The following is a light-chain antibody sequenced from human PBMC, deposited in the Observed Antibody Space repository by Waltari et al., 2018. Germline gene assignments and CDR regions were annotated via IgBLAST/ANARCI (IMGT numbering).Light chain of an antibody. V-gene: IGKV3D-11*01. CDR3: QQRSSSIT. CDR1: QDIASF. Sequence: IVLTQSPATLSLSPGERATLSCRASQDIASFLAWYQQKPGQAPRLLIYDASIRATGVPARFSGSGPGRDFTRTISSLEPEDSAVYYCQQRSSSITFGGGTKVEIK. CDR2: DAS. J-gene: IGKJ4*01.